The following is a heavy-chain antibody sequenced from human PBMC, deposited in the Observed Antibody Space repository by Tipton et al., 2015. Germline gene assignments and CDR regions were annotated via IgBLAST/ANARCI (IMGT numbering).Heavy chain of an antibody. D-gene: IGHD3-10*01. CDR1: GFTFSDRY. CDR3: ATIRGDLGY. Sequence: SLRLSCAASGFTFSDRYMDWVRQAPGKGLEWVGRSRNKANSYTAEYAASVTGRFTTSRDDSKNALYLQMNSLKSEDTAVYYCATIRGDLGYWGQGTLVTVSS. CDR2: SRNKANSYTA. J-gene: IGHJ4*02. V-gene: IGHV3-72*01.